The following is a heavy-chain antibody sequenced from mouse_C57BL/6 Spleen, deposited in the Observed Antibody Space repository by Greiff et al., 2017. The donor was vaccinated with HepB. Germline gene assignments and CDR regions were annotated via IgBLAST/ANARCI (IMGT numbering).Heavy chain of an antibody. V-gene: IGHV1-82*01. CDR3: ARKGYGSSFGFDY. D-gene: IGHD1-1*01. Sequence: VQLQHSGPELVKPGASVKISCKASGYAFSSSWMNWVKQRPGKGLEWIGRIYPGDGDTNYNGKFKGKATLTADKSSSTAYMQLSSLTSEDSAVYFCARKGYGSSFGFDYWGQGTTLTVSS. J-gene: IGHJ2*01. CDR1: GYAFSSSW. CDR2: IYPGDGDT.